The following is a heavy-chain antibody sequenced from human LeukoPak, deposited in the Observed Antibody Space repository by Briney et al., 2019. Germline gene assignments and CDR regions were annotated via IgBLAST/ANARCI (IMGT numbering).Heavy chain of an antibody. D-gene: IGHD6-13*01. CDR1: GFTFSSYA. CDR2: ISYDGSNK. J-gene: IGHJ4*02. CDR3: ARGIAAAGAFDY. Sequence: GGSLRLSCAASGFTFSSYAMHWVRQAPGKGLEWGAVISYDGSNKYYEDSVKGRFTISRDNSKNTLYLQMNRLRAEDTAVYYCARGIAAAGAFDYWGQGTLVTVSS. V-gene: IGHV3-30*04.